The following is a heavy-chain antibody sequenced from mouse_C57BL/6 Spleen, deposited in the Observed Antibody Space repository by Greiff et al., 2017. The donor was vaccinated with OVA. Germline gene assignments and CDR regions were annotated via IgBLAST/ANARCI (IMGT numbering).Heavy chain of an antibody. D-gene: IGHD1-1*01. V-gene: IGHV14-4*01. CDR1: GFNIKDDY. J-gene: IGHJ2*01. CDR2: IDPENGDT. Sequence: VQLKESGAELVRPGASVKLSCTASGFNIKDDYMHWVKQRPEQGLEWIGWIDPENGDTEYASKFQGKATITADTSSNTAYLQLSSLTSEDTAVYYCTTWGYGSEGYWGQGTTLTVSS. CDR3: TTWGYGSEGY.